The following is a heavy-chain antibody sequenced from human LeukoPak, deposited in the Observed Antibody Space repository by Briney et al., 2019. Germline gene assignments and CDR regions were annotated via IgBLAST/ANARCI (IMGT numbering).Heavy chain of an antibody. D-gene: IGHD3-10*01. J-gene: IGHJ6*02. V-gene: IGHV4-4*02. CDR3: ARRRTRFGEFTYGMDV. CDR2: IYHSGSI. CDR1: GGSFSSSDW. Sequence: SGTLSLTCAVSGGSFSSSDWWSWVRQPPGKELEWIGEIYHSGSINYNPSLKSRVSISGDKSKNQLSLKLYSVTAADTAVYYCARRRTRFGEFTYGMDVWGQGTTVTVSS.